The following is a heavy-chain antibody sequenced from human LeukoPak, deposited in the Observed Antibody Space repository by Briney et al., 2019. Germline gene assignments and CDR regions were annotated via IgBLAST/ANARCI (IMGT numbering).Heavy chain of an antibody. CDR3: VKEGRDAFDM. CDR2: ISRTSGTI. J-gene: IGHJ3*02. CDR1: GFTFSSYA. Sequence: PGGSLRLSCAASGFTFSSYAMSWVRQAPGKGLEWVSGISRTSGTIAYADSVKGRFTISRDNTKNSLYLQMNILRPEDMALYYCVKEGRDAFDMWGQGTMVTVSS. V-gene: IGHV3-9*03.